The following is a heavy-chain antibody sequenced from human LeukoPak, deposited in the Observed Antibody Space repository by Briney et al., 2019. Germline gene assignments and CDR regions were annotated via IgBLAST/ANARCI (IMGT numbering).Heavy chain of an antibody. D-gene: IGHD6-19*01. CDR2: FDPEDGET. Sequence: ASVKVSCKVSGYTLTELSMHWVRQAPGKGLEWMGGFDPEDGETIYAQKFQGRVTMTRNTSISTAYMELSSLRSEDTAVYYCARGQGVAVAGTNYYGMDVWGQGTTVTVSS. CDR3: ARGQGVAVAGTNYYGMDV. J-gene: IGHJ6*02. V-gene: IGHV1-24*01. CDR1: GYTLTELS.